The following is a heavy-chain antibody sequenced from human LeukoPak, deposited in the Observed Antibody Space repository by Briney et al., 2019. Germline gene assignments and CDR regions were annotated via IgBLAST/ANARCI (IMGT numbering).Heavy chain of an antibody. Sequence: GASVRVSCKASGYTFTGYYMHWVRQAPGQGLEWMGWINPNSGGTNYAQKFQGRVTMTRDTSISTAYMELSRLRSDDTAVYYCARGTHVSRWEVSLDYWGQGTLVTVSS. V-gene: IGHV1-2*02. CDR3: ARGTHVSRWEVSLDY. J-gene: IGHJ4*02. CDR2: INPNSGGT. D-gene: IGHD1-26*01. CDR1: GYTFTGYY.